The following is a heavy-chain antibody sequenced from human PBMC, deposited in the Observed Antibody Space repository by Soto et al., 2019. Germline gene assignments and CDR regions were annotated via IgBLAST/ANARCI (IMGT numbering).Heavy chain of an antibody. Sequence: QVQLVKSGAEEKKPGASVKVSCKASGYTFTIYAMHWVRQAPGQRLEWMGWINAGNGNTKYSQKFQGRVTITRDTSASTAYMELSSLRSEDTAVYYCARSIVVVTALDYWGQGTLVTVSS. CDR2: INAGNGNT. CDR1: GYTFTIYA. D-gene: IGHD2-21*02. J-gene: IGHJ4*02. V-gene: IGHV1-3*05. CDR3: ARSIVVVTALDY.